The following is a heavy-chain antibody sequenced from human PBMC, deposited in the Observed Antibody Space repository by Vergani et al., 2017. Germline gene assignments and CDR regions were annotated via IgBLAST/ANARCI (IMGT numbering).Heavy chain of an antibody. CDR1: GISFSNYT. CDR3: ARTGEWLRSNNGPPDYVFALDV. D-gene: IGHD3-10*01. Sequence: EAQLVESGGGAVKPGGSLRLSCTASGISFSNYTINWVRQAPGKGLEWVASISSSSAYINYVDSIKGRFPISRDNAKRSVFLQMNSLRAEDTAVYYCARTGEWLRSNNGPPDYVFALDVWGQGTTVIVPS. CDR2: ISSSSAYI. V-gene: IGHV3-21*02. J-gene: IGHJ6*02.